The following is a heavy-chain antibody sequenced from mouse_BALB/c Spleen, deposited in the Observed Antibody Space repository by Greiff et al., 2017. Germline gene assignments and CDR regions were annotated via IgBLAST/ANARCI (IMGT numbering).Heavy chain of an antibody. CDR2: ISTYYGDA. V-gene: IGHV1S137*01. J-gene: IGHJ4*01. Sequence: QVQLQQSGAELVRPGVSVKISCKGSGYTFTDYAMHWVKQSHAKSLEWIGVISTYYGDASYNQKFKGKATMTVDKSSSTAYMELARLTSEDSAIYYCARGSNYYAMDYWGQGTSVTVSS. CDR1: GYTFTDYA. CDR3: ARGSNYYAMDY.